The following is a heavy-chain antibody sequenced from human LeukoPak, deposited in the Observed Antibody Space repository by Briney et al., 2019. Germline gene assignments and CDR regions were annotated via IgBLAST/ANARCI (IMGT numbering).Heavy chain of an antibody. CDR3: ATPYGGNGLFDY. D-gene: IGHD4-23*01. Sequence: ASVKVSCKVSGYIINEYAIHWVRQAPGQRLEWMGWINTATFKTRYSQKFQGRLTIASDTSASTAYVELSSLRSEDTAVYYCATPYGGNGLFDYWGQGTLVAVSS. CDR1: GYIINEYA. CDR2: INTATFKT. J-gene: IGHJ4*02. V-gene: IGHV1-3*04.